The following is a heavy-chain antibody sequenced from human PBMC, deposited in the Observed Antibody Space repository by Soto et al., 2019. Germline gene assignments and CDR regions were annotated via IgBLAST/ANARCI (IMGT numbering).Heavy chain of an antibody. V-gene: IGHV4-39*01. CDR3: ASSNYGSGDY. D-gene: IGHD3-10*01. Sequence: SETLSLTCSVSGGSISTSIYYWGWIRQPPGKGLEWIGSIYYSGSTYYNPSLKSRVTISVDTSKNQFSLKLSSVTAADTAVYYCASSNYGSGDYWGQGTLVTVSS. CDR1: GGSISTSIYY. J-gene: IGHJ4*02. CDR2: IYYSGST.